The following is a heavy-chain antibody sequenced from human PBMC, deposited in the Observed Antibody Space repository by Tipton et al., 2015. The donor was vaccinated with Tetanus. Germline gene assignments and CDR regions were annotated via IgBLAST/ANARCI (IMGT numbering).Heavy chain of an antibody. CDR1: GFTFSSYA. CDR2: ISYDGSNK. Sequence: SLRLSCAASGFTFSSYAMHWVRQAPGKGLEWVAVISYDGSNKYYADSVKGRFAISRDNSKNTLYLQMNSLRAEDTAVYYCARDLDIAARKYYYGMDVWGQGTTVTVSS. V-gene: IGHV3-30*09. D-gene: IGHD6-6*01. CDR3: ARDLDIAARKYYYGMDV. J-gene: IGHJ6*02.